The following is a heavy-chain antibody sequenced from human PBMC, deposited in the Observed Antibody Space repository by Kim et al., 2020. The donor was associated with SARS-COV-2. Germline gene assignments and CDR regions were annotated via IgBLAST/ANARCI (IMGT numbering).Heavy chain of an antibody. CDR3: AKWRSGIVVVPAAIDP. J-gene: IGHJ5*02. D-gene: IGHD2-2*01. Sequence: VKGRFTIYRDNSKNTLYPPMNSLRAEDTAVYYCAKWRSGIVVVPAAIDPWGQGTLVTVSS. V-gene: IGHV3-23*01.